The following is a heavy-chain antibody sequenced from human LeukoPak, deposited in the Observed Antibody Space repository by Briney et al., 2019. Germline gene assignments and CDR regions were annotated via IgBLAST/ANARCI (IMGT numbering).Heavy chain of an antibody. CDR3: AKEGYYYDSSGYSPDYFDY. D-gene: IGHD3-22*01. J-gene: IGHJ4*02. Sequence: PGRSLRLSCAASGFTFDDYAMHWVRQAPGKGLEWVSGISWNSGSIGYADSVKGRFTISRDNAKNSLYLQMNSLRAEDTALYYCAKEGYYYDSSGYSPDYFDYWGQGTLVTVSS. CDR1: GFTFDDYA. V-gene: IGHV3-9*01. CDR2: ISWNSGSI.